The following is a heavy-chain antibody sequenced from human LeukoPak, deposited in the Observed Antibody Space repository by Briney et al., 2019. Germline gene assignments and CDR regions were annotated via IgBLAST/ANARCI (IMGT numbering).Heavy chain of an antibody. CDR2: INPNSGGT. J-gene: IGHJ6*02. Sequence: SSVKLSCKASGYTFTGYYMHWVRESPGQGRGWMGWINPNSGGTDYAQKFQCRVTMTRDTSIITAYMELSRLKSDDTAIYYCARGTPRYGLAVWGQGTTVTVSS. V-gene: IGHV1-2*02. D-gene: IGHD2-15*01. CDR3: ARGTPRYGLAV. CDR1: GYTFTGYY.